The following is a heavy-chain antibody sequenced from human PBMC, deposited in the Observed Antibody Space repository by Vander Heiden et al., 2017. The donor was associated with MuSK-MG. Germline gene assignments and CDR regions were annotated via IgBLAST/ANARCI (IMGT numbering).Heavy chain of an antibody. Sequence: QVQLQESGPGLVKPSETLSLTCTVSGGSISSYYWSWIRQPPGKGLEWIGYIYYSGSTNYNPFLKSRVTISVDTSKNQFSLKLSSVTAADTAVYYCARQIYGGNSGWFDPWGQGTLVTVSS. J-gene: IGHJ5*02. V-gene: IGHV4-59*08. CDR3: ARQIYGGNSGWFDP. CDR2: IYYSGST. CDR1: GGSISSYY. D-gene: IGHD4-17*01.